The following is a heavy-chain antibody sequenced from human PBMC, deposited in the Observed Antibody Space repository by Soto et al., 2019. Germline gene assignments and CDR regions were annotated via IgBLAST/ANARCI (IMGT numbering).Heavy chain of an antibody. V-gene: IGHV3-74*01. CDR1: GFTFSSNW. CDR2: LSPDGSST. D-gene: IGHD3-16*01. J-gene: IGHJ4*02. Sequence: EVQLVESGGGLVQPGGSLRLSCAASGFTFSSNWMDWVRQAPGKGLVWVSRLSPDGSSTAYADSVKGRFTISRDNAKNTLYLQMDSLSIDDTAMYYCVRDLALMADYWGQGTLVTVSS. CDR3: VRDLALMADY.